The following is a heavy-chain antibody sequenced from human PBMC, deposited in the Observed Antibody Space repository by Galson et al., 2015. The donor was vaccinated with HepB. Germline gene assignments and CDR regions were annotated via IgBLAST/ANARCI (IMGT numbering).Heavy chain of an antibody. CDR2: ISSSSSYI. D-gene: IGHD6-19*01. Sequence: SLRLSCAASGFTFSSYSMNWVRQAPGKGLEWVSSISSSSSYIYYADSVKGRFTISRDNAKNSLYLQMNSLRAEDTAVYYCARGRSWDIAVAPGYFDYWGQGTLVTVSS. CDR1: GFTFSSYS. V-gene: IGHV3-21*01. J-gene: IGHJ4*02. CDR3: ARGRSWDIAVAPGYFDY.